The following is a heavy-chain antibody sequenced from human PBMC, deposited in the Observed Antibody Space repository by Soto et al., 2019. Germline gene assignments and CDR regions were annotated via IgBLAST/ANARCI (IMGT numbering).Heavy chain of an antibody. J-gene: IGHJ4*02. Sequence: ASVKVSCKASGYIFTSYYIHWVRQAPGQGLEWMGWINPFDGSRMFAQSFQGRVTMTTDTSTSTAYMELRSLGSDDTAVYYCARGTTVETGNYWGQGTLVTVSS. CDR2: INPFDGSR. CDR3: ARGTTVETGNY. CDR1: GYIFTSYY. V-gene: IGHV1-46*01. D-gene: IGHD4-17*01.